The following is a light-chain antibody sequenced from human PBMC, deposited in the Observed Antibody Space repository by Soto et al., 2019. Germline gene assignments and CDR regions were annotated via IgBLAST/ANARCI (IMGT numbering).Light chain of an antibody. J-gene: IGKJ2*01. CDR3: QQYGDSPMYT. CDR2: GGS. Sequence: EIVLTQSPGTLSSSPGERATLSCRASQSVSSSHLAWYQQKPGQAPRLLIYGGSSRATGIPDRFSGSGSGTDFTLPISRLEPEDFGVYFWQQYGDSPMYTFGQGTKLEI. CDR1: QSVSSSH. V-gene: IGKV3-20*01.